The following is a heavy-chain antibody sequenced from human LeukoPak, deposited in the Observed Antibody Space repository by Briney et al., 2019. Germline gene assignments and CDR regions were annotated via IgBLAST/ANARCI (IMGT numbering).Heavy chain of an antibody. CDR1: AGNFSSYS. V-gene: IGHV1-69*05. J-gene: IGHJ4*02. CDR3: ASSGLYNWNRNAEYDFDY. CDR2: IIPIFGTA. D-gene: IGHD1-20*01. Sequence: SVKDTSKASAGNFSSYSISWVRQATGQGLEWMVGIIPIFGTANYAQKFQDSVTITTDESTSTAYMELSSLRSEDTAVYCCASSGLYNWNRNAEYDFDYWGQGTLVTVSS.